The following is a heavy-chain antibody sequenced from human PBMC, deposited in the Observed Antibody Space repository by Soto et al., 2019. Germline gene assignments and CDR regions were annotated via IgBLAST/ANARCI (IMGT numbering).Heavy chain of an antibody. J-gene: IGHJ4*02. Sequence: PSAILSLTCAVYGASFSGYSWSWIRQPPGKGLEWIGEINHSGSTNYNPSLKSRVTISIDTSKNQFSLKLSSVTAADTAVYYCARGGRGYSFVYIDYWGQGTLVTVSS. D-gene: IGHD5-18*01. V-gene: IGHV4-34*01. CDR2: INHSGST. CDR3: ARGGRGYSFVYIDY. CDR1: GASFSGYS.